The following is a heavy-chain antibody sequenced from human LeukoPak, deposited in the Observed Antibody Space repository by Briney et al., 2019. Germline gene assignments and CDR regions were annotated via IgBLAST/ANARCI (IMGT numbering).Heavy chain of an antibody. J-gene: IGHJ5*02. CDR3: ARALIAAAGINWFDP. D-gene: IGHD6-13*01. V-gene: IGHV1-69*06. CDR1: GGTFSSYA. Sequence: GASVKVSCKASGGTFSSYAISWVRQAPGQGLEWMGGIIPIFGTANYAQKFQGRVTITADKSTSTAYMELRSLRSDDTAVYYCARALIAAAGINWFDPWGQGTLVTVSS. CDR2: IIPIFGTA.